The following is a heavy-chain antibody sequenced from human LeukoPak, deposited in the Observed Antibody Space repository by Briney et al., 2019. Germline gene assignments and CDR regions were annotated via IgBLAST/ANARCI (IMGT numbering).Heavy chain of an antibody. Sequence: PGGSLRLSCAASGFTFSSYEMSWARQAPGKGLEGVSYISSSGGIIYYADSVKGRFTISRDNAKNSLYLQMNSLRAEDTAVYYCARESDYGDLFFDYWGQGTLVTVSS. D-gene: IGHD4-17*01. CDR1: GFTFSSYE. V-gene: IGHV3-48*03. CDR2: ISSSGGII. J-gene: IGHJ4*02. CDR3: ARESDYGDLFFDY.